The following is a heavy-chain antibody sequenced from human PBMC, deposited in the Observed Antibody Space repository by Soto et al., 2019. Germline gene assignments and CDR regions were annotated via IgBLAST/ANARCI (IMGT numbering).Heavy chain of an antibody. CDR2: INHSGST. J-gene: IGHJ4*02. CDR3: ARVGRRHDGYCSSTSCRRRGGWYFDY. Sequence: PSETLSLTCAVYGGSFSGYYWSWIRQPPGKGLEWIGEINHSGSTNYNPSLKSRVTISVDTSKNQFSLKLSSVTAADTAVYYCARVGRRHDGYCSSTSCRRRGGWYFDYWVQGTLVTVSA. V-gene: IGHV4-34*01. CDR1: GGSFSGYY. D-gene: IGHD2-2*01.